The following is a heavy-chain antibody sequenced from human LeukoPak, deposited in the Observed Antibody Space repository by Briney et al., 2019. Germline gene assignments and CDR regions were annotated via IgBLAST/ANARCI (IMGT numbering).Heavy chain of an antibody. CDR3: ARWVGDIVVVPAAKGWFDP. V-gene: IGHV1-46*01. J-gene: IGHJ5*02. CDR2: INPSGGST. CDR1: GYTFTSYY. Sequence: ASVKVSCKASGYTFTSYYMHWVRQAPGQGLGWMGIINPSGGSTSYAQKFQGRVTMTRDTSTSTVYMELSSLRSEDTAVYYCARWVGDIVVVPAAKGWFDPWGQGTLVTVSS. D-gene: IGHD2-2*01.